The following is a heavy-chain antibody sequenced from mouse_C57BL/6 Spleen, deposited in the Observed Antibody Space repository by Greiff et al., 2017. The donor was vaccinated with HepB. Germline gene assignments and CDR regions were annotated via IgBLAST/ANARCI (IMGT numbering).Heavy chain of an antibody. CDR1: GFTFSSYA. CDR3: ARKLPYGGYDVDDAMDY. CDR2: ISDGGSYT. D-gene: IGHD2-3*01. V-gene: IGHV5-4*01. J-gene: IGHJ4*01. Sequence: EVHLVESGGGLVKPGGSLKLSCAASGFTFSSYAMSWVRQTPEKRLEWVATISDGGSYTYYPDNVKGRFTISRDNAKNNLYLQMSHLKSEDTAMYYCARKLPYGGYDVDDAMDYWGQGTSVTVSA.